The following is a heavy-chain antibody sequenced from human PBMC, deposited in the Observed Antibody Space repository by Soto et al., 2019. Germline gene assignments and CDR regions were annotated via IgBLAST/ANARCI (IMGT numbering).Heavy chain of an antibody. V-gene: IGHV3-74*01. CDR2: INSDGSST. Sequence: GGSLRLSCAASGFTFSSYWMHWVRQAPGKGLVWVSRINSDGSSTSYADSVKGRFTISRDNAKNTLYLQMNSLRAEDTAVYYCARAADCSGGSCYSDYFDYWGQGTLVTVSS. J-gene: IGHJ4*02. CDR3: ARAADCSGGSCYSDYFDY. CDR1: GFTFSSYW. D-gene: IGHD2-15*01.